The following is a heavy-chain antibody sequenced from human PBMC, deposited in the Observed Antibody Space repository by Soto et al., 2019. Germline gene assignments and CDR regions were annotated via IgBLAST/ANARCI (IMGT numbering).Heavy chain of an antibody. D-gene: IGHD4-17*01. Sequence: GSGPTLVNPTQTLTLTCTFSGFSLSTSQVGVGWIRQPPGKALEWLAHIFSDNERSYSTSLQGRLTISKDTSGSQVVLSMTNVDPVDTATYYCARMNVDSYQFYYAMDVWGQGATVTVSS. CDR3: ARMNVDSYQFYYAMDV. CDR2: IFSDNER. J-gene: IGHJ6*02. V-gene: IGHV2-26*01. CDR1: GFSLSTSQVG.